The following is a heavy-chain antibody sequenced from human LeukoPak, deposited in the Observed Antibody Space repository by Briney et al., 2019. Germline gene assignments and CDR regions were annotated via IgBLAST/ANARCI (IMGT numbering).Heavy chain of an antibody. CDR1: GGSISRGSYF. V-gene: IGHV4-61*02. Sequence: SETLSLTCTVSGGSISRGSYFWSWIRQPAGKGLEWIGRVYTSGTPKYNPSLKSRVTISVDTSRNQFSLKLSSVTAADTAVYYCARGGIPDYWGQGILVTVSS. J-gene: IGHJ4*02. D-gene: IGHD2-21*01. CDR3: ARGGIPDY. CDR2: VYTSGTP.